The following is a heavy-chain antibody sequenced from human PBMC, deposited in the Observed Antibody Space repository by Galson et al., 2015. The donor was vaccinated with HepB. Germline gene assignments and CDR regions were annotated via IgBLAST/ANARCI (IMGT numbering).Heavy chain of an antibody. CDR2: INPSGGST. V-gene: IGHV1-46*01. Sequence: SVKVSCKASGYTFTSYYMHWVRQAPGQGLEWMGIINPSGGSTSYAQKFQGRVTITADESTSTAYMELSSLRSEDTAVYYCARDHPQGSGYVAYWGQGTLVTVSS. CDR3: ARDHPQGSGYVAY. CDR1: GYTFTSYY. D-gene: IGHD5-12*01. J-gene: IGHJ4*02.